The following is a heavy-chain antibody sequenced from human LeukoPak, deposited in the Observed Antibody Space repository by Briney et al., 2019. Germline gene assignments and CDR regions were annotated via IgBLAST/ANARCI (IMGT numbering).Heavy chain of an antibody. J-gene: IGHJ6*03. Sequence: PSETLSLTCAVSGYSISSGYYWGWIRQPPGKGLEWIGSIYHSGSTYYNPSLKSRVTISVDTSKNQFSLKLSSVTAADTAVYYCAINYYGSGSYYTGYMDVWGKGTTVTVSS. D-gene: IGHD3-10*01. CDR1: GYSISSGYY. CDR3: AINYYGSGSYYTGYMDV. V-gene: IGHV4-38-2*01. CDR2: IYHSGST.